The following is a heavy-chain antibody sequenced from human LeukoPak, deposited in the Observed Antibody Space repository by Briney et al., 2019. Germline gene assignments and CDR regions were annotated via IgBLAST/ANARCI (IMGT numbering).Heavy chain of an antibody. CDR2: VSAYNGNT. V-gene: IGHV1-18*01. D-gene: IGHD5-12*01. CDR3: AREDTLIRGYSGYDLDY. Sequence: ASVKVSCKASGYTFTSYGISWVRQAPGQGLEWMGWVSAYNGNTNYAQKLQGRVTMTTDTSTSTAYMELRSLRSDDTAVYYCAREDTLIRGYSGYDLDYWGQGTLVTVSS. J-gene: IGHJ4*02. CDR1: GYTFTSYG.